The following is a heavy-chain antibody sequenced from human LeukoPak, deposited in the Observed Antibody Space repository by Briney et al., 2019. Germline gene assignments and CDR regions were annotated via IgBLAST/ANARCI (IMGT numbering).Heavy chain of an antibody. D-gene: IGHD3-22*01. V-gene: IGHV3-53*01. CDR1: GFTVSSNY. CDR3: ARALHYYYDSSGYYYVYYFDY. Sequence: GGSLRLSCAASGFTVSSNYMSWVRQAPGKGLEWVSVIYSGGSTYYADSVKGRFTISRDNSKNTLYLQMNSLRAEDTAVYYCARALHYYYDSSGYYYVYYFDYWGQGTLVSVSS. CDR2: IYSGGST. J-gene: IGHJ4*02.